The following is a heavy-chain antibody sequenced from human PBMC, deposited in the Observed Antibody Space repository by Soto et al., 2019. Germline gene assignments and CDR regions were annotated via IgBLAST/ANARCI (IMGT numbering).Heavy chain of an antibody. CDR3: ARGSPIAAAGTFDY. J-gene: IGHJ4*02. V-gene: IGHV3-53*04. Sequence: QLGGSLRLSCAASGFTVSSNYMSWVRQAPGKGLEWVSVIYSGGSTYYADSVKGRFTISRHNSKNTLYLQMNSLRAEDTAVYYCARGSPIAAAGTFDYWGQGTLVTVSS. D-gene: IGHD6-13*01. CDR2: IYSGGST. CDR1: GFTVSSNY.